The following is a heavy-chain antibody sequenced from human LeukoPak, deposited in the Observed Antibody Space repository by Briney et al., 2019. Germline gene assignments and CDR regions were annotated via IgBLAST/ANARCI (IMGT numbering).Heavy chain of an antibody. D-gene: IGHD2-2*01. J-gene: IGHJ5*02. CDR1: GYTFTSYY. CDR2: INPNSGGT. V-gene: IGHV1-2*06. Sequence: ASVKVSCKASGYTFTSYYMHWVRQAPGQGLEWMGRINPNSGGTNYAQKFQGRVTMTRDTSISTAYMELSRLRSDDTAVYYCARGGDCSSTSCYLRRNWFDPWGQGTLVTVSS. CDR3: ARGGDCSSTSCYLRRNWFDP.